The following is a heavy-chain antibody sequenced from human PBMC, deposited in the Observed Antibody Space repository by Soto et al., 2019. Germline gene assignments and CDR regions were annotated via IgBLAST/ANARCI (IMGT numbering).Heavy chain of an antibody. D-gene: IGHD3-3*01. Sequence: GGSLRLSCAASGFTFSSYSMNWVRQAPGKGLEWVSSISSSISYIYYADSVKGRFTISRDNAKNSLYLQMNSLRAEDTAVYYCERDSPKVFTYDFWSGTYTNIDYWGQGTLVTVSS. V-gene: IGHV3-21*01. CDR3: ERDSPKVFTYDFWSGTYTNIDY. CDR1: GFTFSSYS. CDR2: ISSSISYI. J-gene: IGHJ4*02.